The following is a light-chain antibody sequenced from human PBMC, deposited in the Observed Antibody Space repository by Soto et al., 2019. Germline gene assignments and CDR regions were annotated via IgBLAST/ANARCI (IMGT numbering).Light chain of an antibody. CDR2: GAS. Sequence: EIVVTLSPGTLSLSPGERFTLSFRPSQSVSNNLAWYQQKSGQAPRLLIHGASRRATGIPARFSGSGSGTEFTLTISSLQSEDFAVYYCQPYKNWPPITFGQGTRLEI. J-gene: IGKJ5*01. CDR3: QPYKNWPPIT. V-gene: IGKV3-15*01. CDR1: QSVSNN.